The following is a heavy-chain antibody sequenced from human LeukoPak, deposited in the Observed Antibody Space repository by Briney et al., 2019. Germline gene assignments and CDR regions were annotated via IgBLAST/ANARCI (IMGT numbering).Heavy chain of an antibody. Sequence: GGSLRLSCAVSGFLSSHYTMTWVRQGPGKGLEWVSSINGSGDATLYADSVMGRFTISRDNAKNTVSLQMNNLRAEDTAVYYCAKSDCGSDGCKLLNYWGQGTLVIASS. CDR2: INGSGDAT. V-gene: IGHV3-23*01. D-gene: IGHD3-10*01. CDR1: GFLSSHYT. J-gene: IGHJ4*02. CDR3: AKSDCGSDGCKLLNY.